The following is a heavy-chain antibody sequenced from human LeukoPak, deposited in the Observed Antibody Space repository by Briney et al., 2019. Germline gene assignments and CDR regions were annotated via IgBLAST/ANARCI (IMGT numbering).Heavy chain of an antibody. V-gene: IGHV3-11*05. Sequence: GGSLRLSCAASGFTFSDYYMSWIRQAPGKGLEWISHISSSTVHTTYADSVKGRFTISRDNAKNSLFLQMNSLRAEDTAVYYCARDRFDRSGSNWFDPWGQGTLVTVSP. J-gene: IGHJ5*02. D-gene: IGHD3-22*01. CDR1: GFTFSDYY. CDR3: ARDRFDRSGSNWFDP. CDR2: ISSSTVHT.